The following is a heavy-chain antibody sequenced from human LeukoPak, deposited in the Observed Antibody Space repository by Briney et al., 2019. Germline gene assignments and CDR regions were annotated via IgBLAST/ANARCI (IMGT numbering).Heavy chain of an antibody. J-gene: IGHJ3*02. CDR3: ARDMDYDYVWGSYRPPAFDI. CDR2: IKQDGSEK. D-gene: IGHD3-16*02. CDR1: GFTFSSYW. V-gene: IGHV3-7*01. Sequence: GGSLRLSCAASGFTFSSYWMSWVRQAPGKGLEWVANIKQDGSEKYYVDSVKGRFTISRDNAKNSLYLQMNSLRAEDTAVYYCARDMDYDYVWGSYRPPAFDIWGQGTMVTVSS.